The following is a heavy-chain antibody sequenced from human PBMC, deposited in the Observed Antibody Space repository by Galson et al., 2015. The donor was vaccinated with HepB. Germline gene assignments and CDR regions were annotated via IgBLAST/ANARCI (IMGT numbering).Heavy chain of an antibody. CDR1: GFTFSSYW. V-gene: IGHV3-7*03. J-gene: IGHJ4*02. D-gene: IGHD5-18*01. CDR3: ARASAAWIQATPADY. Sequence: SLRLSCAASGFTFSSYWMTWVRQAPGKGLEWVANIKQDGSQKYYVDSVKGRFTISRDNAKNSLYLQMNSLRDEDTAVYYCARASAAWIQATPADYWGQGTLVTVSS. CDR2: IKQDGSQK.